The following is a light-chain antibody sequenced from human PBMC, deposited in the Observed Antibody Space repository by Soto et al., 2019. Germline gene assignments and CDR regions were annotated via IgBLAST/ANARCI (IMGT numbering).Light chain of an antibody. CDR1: QSVSSSH. CDR2: DTS. CDR3: QQYGASPWT. J-gene: IGKJ1*01. Sequence: PGERVTLSCRASQSVSSSHLAWYQQKRGQAPRLLIYDTSTRATGIPDRFSGSGSGTDFTLTISRLEPEDFAVYHCQQYGASPWTFGQGTKVDIK. V-gene: IGKV3-20*01.